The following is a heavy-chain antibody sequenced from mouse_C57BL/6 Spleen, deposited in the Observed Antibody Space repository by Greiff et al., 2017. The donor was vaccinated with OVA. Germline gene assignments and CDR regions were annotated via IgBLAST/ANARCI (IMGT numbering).Heavy chain of an antibody. J-gene: IGHJ1*03. D-gene: IGHD1-1*01. V-gene: IGHV3-6*01. CDR2: ISYDGSN. CDR3: ASYYGSSYSYWYFDV. Sequence: EVQLQESGPGLVKPSQSLSLTCSVTGYSITSGYYWNWIRQFPGNKLEWMGYISYDGSNNYNPSLKNRISITRDTSKNQFFLKLNSVTTEDTATYYCASYYGSSYSYWYFDVWGTGTTVTVSS. CDR1: GYSITSGYY.